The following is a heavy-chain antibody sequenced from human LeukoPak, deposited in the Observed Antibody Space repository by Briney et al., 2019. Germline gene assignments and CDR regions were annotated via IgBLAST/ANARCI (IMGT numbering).Heavy chain of an antibody. CDR3: AKGLYSSSSYFDY. CDR1: AFTFDDYA. J-gene: IGHJ4*02. D-gene: IGHD6-6*01. CDR2: LSWNSGSI. Sequence: GGSLRLSCAASAFTFDDYAMHWVRQAPGKGLEWVSGLSWNSGSIGYADSVKGRFTISRDNAKNSLYLQMNSLRAEDTALYYCAKGLYSSSSYFDYWGQGTLVTVSS. V-gene: IGHV3-9*01.